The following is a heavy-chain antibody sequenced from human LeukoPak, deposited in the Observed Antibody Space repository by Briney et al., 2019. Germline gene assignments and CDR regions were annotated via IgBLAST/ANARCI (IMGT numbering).Heavy chain of an antibody. Sequence: GGSLRLSCAASGFRFSTYGMHWVRQAPGKGLEWVGFIRRKADGGATAYAASVKGRFTISRDDSKSIAYLQMNSLKTEDTAVYYCTRGGLGATFFWGQGTLVTVSS. CDR2: IRRKADGGAT. V-gene: IGHV3-49*04. D-gene: IGHD1-26*01. CDR3: TRGGLGATFF. CDR1: GFRFSTYG. J-gene: IGHJ4*02.